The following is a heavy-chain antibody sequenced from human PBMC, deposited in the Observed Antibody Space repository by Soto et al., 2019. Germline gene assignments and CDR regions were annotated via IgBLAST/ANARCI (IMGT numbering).Heavy chain of an antibody. CDR1: GFTFSSYA. CDR3: GKDRGGYYFGGGSYYIRAGYYAGMDV. J-gene: IGHJ6*04. Sequence: GGALRLSCAASGFTFSSYAMSWVRQAPGKGLEWVSAISGSGGSTYYADSVKGRFTISRDNSKNTLYLQMNSLRAEDPAVYYCGKDRGGYYFGGGSYYIRAGYYAGMDVWGKGTRVTVPS. CDR2: ISGSGGST. V-gene: IGHV3-23*01. D-gene: IGHD3-10*01.